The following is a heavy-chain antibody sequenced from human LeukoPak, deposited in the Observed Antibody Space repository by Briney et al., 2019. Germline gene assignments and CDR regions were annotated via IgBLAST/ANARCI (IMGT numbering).Heavy chain of an antibody. D-gene: IGHD2-2*01. V-gene: IGHV1-69*06. CDR3: ATLRVVVPAAPFDY. CDR1: GGTFSSYA. CDR2: IIPIFGTA. J-gene: IGHJ4*02. Sequence: ASVKVSCKASGGTFSSYAISWVRQAPGQGLEWMGGIIPIFGTANYAQKFQGRVTMTEDTSTDTAYMELSSLRSEDTAVYYCATLRVVVPAAPFDYWGQGTLVTVSS.